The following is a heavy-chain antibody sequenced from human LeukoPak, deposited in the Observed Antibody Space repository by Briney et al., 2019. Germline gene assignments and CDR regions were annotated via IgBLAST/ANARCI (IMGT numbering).Heavy chain of an antibody. Sequence: GASVKVSCKASGGTFTSYGISWVRQAPGQGLEWMGWISAYNGNTNYAQKLQGRVTMTTDTSTSTAYMELRSLRSDDTAVYYCARGHTYYDFWSGSWYYYYMDVWGKGTTVTVSS. CDR3: ARGHTYYDFWSGSWYYYYMDV. D-gene: IGHD3-3*01. CDR2: ISAYNGNT. V-gene: IGHV1-18*01. CDR1: GGTFTSYG. J-gene: IGHJ6*03.